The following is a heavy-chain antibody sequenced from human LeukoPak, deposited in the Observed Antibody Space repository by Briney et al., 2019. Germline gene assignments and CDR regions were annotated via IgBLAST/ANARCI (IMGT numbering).Heavy chain of an antibody. CDR1: GGSFSGYY. CDR3: ATLAMYYYDSSGYYRTTNHFDY. V-gene: IGHV4-34*01. D-gene: IGHD3-22*01. Sequence: PSETLSLTCAVYGGSFSGYYWSWIRQPPGKGLEWIGEINPSGRTNYNPSLKSRVTISVDTSKNQFSLKLSSVTAADTAVYYCATLAMYYYDSSGYYRTTNHFDYWGQGTLVTVSS. CDR2: INPSGRT. J-gene: IGHJ4*02.